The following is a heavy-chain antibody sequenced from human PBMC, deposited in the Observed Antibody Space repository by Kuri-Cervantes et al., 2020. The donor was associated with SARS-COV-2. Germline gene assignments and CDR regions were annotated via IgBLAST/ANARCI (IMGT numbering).Heavy chain of an antibody. CDR1: GYSISSGYY. J-gene: IGHJ4*02. CDR2: IYTSGST. CDR3: AREAPLIRATIYRFDYPEGFDY. D-gene: IGHD5-12*01. V-gene: IGHV4-61*02. Sequence: SQTLSLTCAVSGYSISSGYYWSWIRQPAGKGLEWIGRIYTSGSTNYNPSLKSRVTISVDTSKNQFSLKLSSVTAADTAVYYCAREAPLIRATIYRFDYPEGFDYWGQGTLVTVSS.